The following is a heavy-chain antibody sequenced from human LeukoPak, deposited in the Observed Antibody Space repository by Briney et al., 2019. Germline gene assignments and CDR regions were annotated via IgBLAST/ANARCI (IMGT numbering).Heavy chain of an antibody. J-gene: IGHJ3*02. D-gene: IGHD7-27*01. V-gene: IGHV1-2*04. CDR2: INPNSGGT. CDR1: GGTFSSYA. CDR3: GRNRLGKAFDI. Sequence: ASVKVSCKASGGTFSSYAISWVRQAPGQGLEWMGWINPNSGGTNYAQKFQGWVTMTRDTSISTAYMELNRLTFDDTAVYYCGRNRLGKAFDIWGQGTMVTISS.